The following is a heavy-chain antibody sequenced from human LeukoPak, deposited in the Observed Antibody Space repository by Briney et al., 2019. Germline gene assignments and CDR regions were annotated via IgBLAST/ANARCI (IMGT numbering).Heavy chain of an antibody. J-gene: IGHJ4*02. V-gene: IGHV4-59*08. CDR3: ARHYGDYVYFDY. D-gene: IGHD4-17*01. CDR2: VYYSGTT. CDR1: GGSITSYY. Sequence: PSETLSLTCTVSGGSITSYYWSWIRQPPGKGLEWIGYVYYSGTTNYNPSLKSRVTISVDTSKTQFSLRLSSVTAADTAVYYCARHYGDYVYFDYWGQGTLVTVSS.